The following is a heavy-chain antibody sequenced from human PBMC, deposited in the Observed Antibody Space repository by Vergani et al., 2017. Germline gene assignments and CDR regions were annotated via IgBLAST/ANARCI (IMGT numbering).Heavy chain of an antibody. Sequence: EVQLVQSGAEVKKPGESLRISCKGSGYSFTSYWISWVRQTPGKGLEWMGRIDPSASYNNYSPSFQGHVTISADKSISTAYLQWSSLKASDTAMYYCARHRGPMIVVLLDYWGQGTLVTVSS. CDR1: GYSFTSYW. CDR3: ARHRGPMIVVLLDY. J-gene: IGHJ4*02. V-gene: IGHV5-10-1*03. D-gene: IGHD3-22*01. CDR2: IDPSASYN.